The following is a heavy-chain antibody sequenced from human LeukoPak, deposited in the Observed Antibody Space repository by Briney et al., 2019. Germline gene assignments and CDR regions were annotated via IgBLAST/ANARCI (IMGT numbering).Heavy chain of an antibody. J-gene: IGHJ5*02. CDR1: GFTFSSYE. V-gene: IGHV3-48*03. CDR2: ISSSGSTI. Sequence: GGSLRLSCAASGFTFSSYEMNWVRQAPGKGLEWVSYISSSGSTIYYADSVKGRFTISRDNAKNSLYLQMNSLRSEDTAVYYCARDAPYRSDPAKQWLVLDWFDPWGQGTLVTVSS. D-gene: IGHD6-19*01. CDR3: ARDAPYRSDPAKQWLVLDWFDP.